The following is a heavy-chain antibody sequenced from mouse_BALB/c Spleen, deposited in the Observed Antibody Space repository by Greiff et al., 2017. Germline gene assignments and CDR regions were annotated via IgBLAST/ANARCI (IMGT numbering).Heavy chain of an antibody. V-gene: IGHV3-6*02. J-gene: IGHJ2*01. CDR1: GYSITSGYY. CDR3: ARVIYDGYCEEGFDY. Sequence: ESGPGLVKPSQSLSLTCSVTGYSITSGYYWNWIRQFPGNKLEWMGYISYDGSNNYNPSLKNRISITRDTSKNQFFLKLNSVTTEDTATYYCARVIYDGYCEEGFDYWGQGTTRTVTS. CDR2: ISYDGSN. D-gene: IGHD2-3*01.